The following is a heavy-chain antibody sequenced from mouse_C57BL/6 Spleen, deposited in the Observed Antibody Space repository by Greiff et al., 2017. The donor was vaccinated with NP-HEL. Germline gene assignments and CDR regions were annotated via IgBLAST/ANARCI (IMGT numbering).Heavy chain of an antibody. V-gene: IGHV1-62-2*01. D-gene: IGHD1-1*01. CDR3: ARHPYYYDSNFAMDS. J-gene: IGHJ4*01. CDR2: FYPGSDSM. Sequence: QVQLQQSGAELVKPGASVKMSCKASGYIFSEYTIHWVMQRSGQGLEWIGWFYPGSDSMNYNEKFKDKATLTADKSSTTVYMELSRLTSEDSAVYFCARHPYYYDSNFAMDSWGQGTSVTVSS. CDR1: GYIFSEYT.